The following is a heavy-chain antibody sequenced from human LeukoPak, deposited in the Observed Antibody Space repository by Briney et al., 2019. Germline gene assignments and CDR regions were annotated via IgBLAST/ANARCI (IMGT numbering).Heavy chain of an antibody. CDR1: GYTFTSYD. Sequence: ASVKVSCKASGYTFTSYDINWVRQATGQGLEWMGWMNPNSGNTGYAQKFQGGVTMTRNTSISTAYMELSSLRSEDTAVYYCARGPTVTTFRGMDVWGQGTTVTVSS. CDR3: ARGPTVTTFRGMDV. D-gene: IGHD4-17*01. CDR2: MNPNSGNT. V-gene: IGHV1-8*01. J-gene: IGHJ6*02.